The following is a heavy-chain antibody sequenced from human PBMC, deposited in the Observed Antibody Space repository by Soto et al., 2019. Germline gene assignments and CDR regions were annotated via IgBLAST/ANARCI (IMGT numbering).Heavy chain of an antibody. J-gene: IGHJ5*02. V-gene: IGHV3-23*01. CDR2: IDGGGETT. CDR1: GFSFSTTD. D-gene: IGHD3-10*01. CDR3: AKNSGWFNT. Sequence: EFQVMQSGGGFVQPGGSLRLAFADSGFSFSTTDMSWVRQAPGKGLEWVSTIDGGGETTYYADSVRGRFTISRDNSKNTVYLQMDGLRVDDTAVYYCAKNSGWFNTWGQGDLVIVSS.